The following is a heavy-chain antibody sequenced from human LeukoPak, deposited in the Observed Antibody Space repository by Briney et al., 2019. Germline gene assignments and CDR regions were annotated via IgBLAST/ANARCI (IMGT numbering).Heavy chain of an antibody. V-gene: IGHV5-51*01. CDR1: GYIFTSYW. CDR3: ARQAGSTSSAIDY. CDR2: IYPGDSDT. Sequence: PGASLQISCKGSGYIFTSYWIGWVRQLPGKGLEWMGIIYPGDSDTRYSPSFQGQVAISADKSISTAYLQWSSLKASDTAMYYCARQAGSTSSAIDYWGQGTLVTVSS. D-gene: IGHD2-2*01. J-gene: IGHJ4*02.